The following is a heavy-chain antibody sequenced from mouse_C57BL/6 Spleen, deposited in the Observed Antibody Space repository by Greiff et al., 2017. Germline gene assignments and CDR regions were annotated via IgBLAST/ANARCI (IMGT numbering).Heavy chain of an antibody. CDR2: IYPSDSET. J-gene: IGHJ2*01. D-gene: IGHD2-3*01. CDR1: GYTFTSYW. V-gene: IGHV1-61*01. Sequence: QVQLKQPGAELVRPGSSVQLSCKASGYTFTSYWMDWVKQRPGQGLEWIGNIYPSDSETHYNQKFKDKATLTVDKSSSTAYMQLSSRTSEDSAVYYGARAGGYSFDYWGQGTTLTVSS. CDR3: ARAGGYSFDY.